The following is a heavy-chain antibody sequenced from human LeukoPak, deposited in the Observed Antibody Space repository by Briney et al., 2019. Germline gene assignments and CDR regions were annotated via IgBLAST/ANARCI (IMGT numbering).Heavy chain of an antibody. J-gene: IGHJ4*02. V-gene: IGHV3-21*01. CDR2: ISSSSSYI. CDR3: ARDSITMVRGVIGY. Sequence: GGSLRLSCAASGFTVSSNYMNWVRQAPGKGLEWVSSISSSSSYIYYADSVKGRFTISRDNAKNSLYLQMNSLRAEDTAVYYCARDSITMVRGVIGYWGQGTLVTVSS. D-gene: IGHD3-10*01. CDR1: GFTVSSNY.